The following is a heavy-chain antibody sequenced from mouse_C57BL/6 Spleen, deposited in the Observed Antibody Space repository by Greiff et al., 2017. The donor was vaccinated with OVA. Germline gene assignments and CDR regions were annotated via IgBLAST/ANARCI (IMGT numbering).Heavy chain of an antibody. Sequence: QVQLKESGAELARPGASVKLSCKASGYTFTSYGISWVKQRTGQGLEWIGEIYPRSGNTYYNEKFKGKATLTADKSSSTAYMELRSLTSEDSAVYFCADWGNFDVWGTGTTVTVSS. J-gene: IGHJ1*03. V-gene: IGHV1-81*01. CDR2: IYPRSGNT. CDR3: ADWGNFDV. D-gene: IGHD4-1*01. CDR1: GYTFTSYG.